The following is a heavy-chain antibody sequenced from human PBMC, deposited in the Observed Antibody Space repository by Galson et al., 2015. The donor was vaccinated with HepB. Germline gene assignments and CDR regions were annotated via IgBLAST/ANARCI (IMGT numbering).Heavy chain of an antibody. V-gene: IGHV1-46*01. J-gene: IGHJ4*02. CDR3: ATEGGGFGVIAPVDC. CDR2: ITPSGEST. D-gene: IGHD3-3*01. CDR1: KYPFTSSS. Sequence: SVKVSCKAGKYPFTSSSINWVRQAPGQGLEWMGVITPSGESTTYAQKFQGRLIMTSDTSTKTVYMELSSLTDEDTAVYYCATEGGGFGVIAPVDCWGQGTLVTVSS.